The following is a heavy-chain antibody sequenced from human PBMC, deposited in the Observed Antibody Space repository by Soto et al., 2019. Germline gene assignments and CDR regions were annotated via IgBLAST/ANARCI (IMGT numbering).Heavy chain of an antibody. CDR3: AREGFGSGGPWRGMDV. D-gene: IGHD3-3*01. Sequence: QVQLVQSGAEVKRPGASVKVSCKTSGYTFTVNFIHWARQAPGQGLEWMGWVNPNSGVTKYAQRFQGRVPMTRDTSITTAYMELSSLTSDDTALYYCAREGFGSGGPWRGMDVWGQGTTVTVSS. CDR2: VNPNSGVT. J-gene: IGHJ6*02. CDR1: GYTFTVNF. V-gene: IGHV1-2*02.